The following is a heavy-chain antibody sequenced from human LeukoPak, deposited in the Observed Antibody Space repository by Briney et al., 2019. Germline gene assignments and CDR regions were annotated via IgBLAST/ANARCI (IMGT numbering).Heavy chain of an antibody. D-gene: IGHD6-13*01. CDR1: GGSISSFY. CDR2: IYYTGST. J-gene: IGHJ4*02. V-gene: IGHV4-59*12. Sequence: PSETLSLTCTVSGGSISSFYWSWIRQPPGKGLEWIGYIYYTGSTNYNSSLKSRVTISVDTSKNQFSLNLSSVTAADTAVYYCARPTHSYSSSWSYYFDYWGQGTLVTVSS. CDR3: ARPTHSYSSSWSYYFDY.